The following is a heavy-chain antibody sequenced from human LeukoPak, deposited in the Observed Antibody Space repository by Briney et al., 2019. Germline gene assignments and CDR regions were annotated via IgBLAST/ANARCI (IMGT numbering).Heavy chain of an antibody. V-gene: IGHV3-7*01. J-gene: IGHJ4*02. CDR2: IKEDGSAQ. D-gene: IGHD3-9*01. CDR3: AKDGDGYHN. Sequence: GGSLGLSCVASGFTFSRDWMSWVRQAPGKGLEWVANIKEDGSAQYYADSVKGRFTISRDNTKNSLYLQMNSLTAEDTAMYYCAKDGDGYHNWGQGALVTVSS. CDR1: GFTFSRDW.